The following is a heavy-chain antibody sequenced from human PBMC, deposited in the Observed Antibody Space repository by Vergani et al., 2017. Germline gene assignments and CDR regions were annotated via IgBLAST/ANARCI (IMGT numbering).Heavy chain of an antibody. CDR2: VIPHLEIT. J-gene: IGHJ6*03. CDR3: ARDRYDFWSGYSVDYMDV. CDR1: GGTFGSHT. D-gene: IGHD3-3*01. V-gene: IGHV1-69*04. Sequence: QVQLVQSGAEVKKPGSSVTVSCRASGGTFGSHTISWVRQAPGQGLEWVGRVIPHLEITTLAQHLQGRVIITADKSTDTAYMELISLRPEDTAVYYCARDRYDFWSGYSVDYMDVWGKGTTVTVSS.